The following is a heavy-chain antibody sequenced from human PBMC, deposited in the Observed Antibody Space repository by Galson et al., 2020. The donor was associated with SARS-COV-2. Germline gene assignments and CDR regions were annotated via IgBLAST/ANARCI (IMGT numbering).Heavy chain of an antibody. J-gene: IGHJ3*02. CDR1: GGSISNYY. V-gene: IGHV4-59*08. D-gene: IGHD1-26*01. Sequence: ETSETLSLTCSVSGGSISNYYWSWIRQPPGKGLECIGYIYYSGSTKYNPSLKSRVTISVDTSKNHFSLRLSSVSAADTAVYYCARLLLRDPGSPDAFDIWGQGTVVTVST. CDR2: IYYSGST. CDR3: ARLLLRDPGSPDAFDI.